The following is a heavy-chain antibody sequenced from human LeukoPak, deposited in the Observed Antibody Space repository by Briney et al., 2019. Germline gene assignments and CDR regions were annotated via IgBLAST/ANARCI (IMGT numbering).Heavy chain of an antibody. D-gene: IGHD3-22*01. V-gene: IGHV3-66*01. Sequence: GGSLRLSCAASGFTVSSNYMSWVRQAPGKGLEWVSVIYSGGSTYYADSVKGRFTISRDNSKNTLYLQMNSLRAEDTAVYYCARELDSSGRTDALDIWGQGTMVTVSS. CDR1: GFTVSSNY. CDR2: IYSGGST. CDR3: ARELDSSGRTDALDI. J-gene: IGHJ3*02.